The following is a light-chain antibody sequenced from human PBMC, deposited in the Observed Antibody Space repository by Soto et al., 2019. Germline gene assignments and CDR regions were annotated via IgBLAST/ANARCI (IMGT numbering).Light chain of an antibody. J-gene: IGKJ4*01. V-gene: IGKV3-11*01. Sequence: EIVLTQSPATLSLSPGERATLSCRASQNVGTYLAWYQQKPGQAPRLLIYDAFKRATGIPARFSGSGSGTDFPLTISSLEPEDFAVYYCQQRSNWPLTFGGGTDVE. CDR1: QNVGTY. CDR3: QQRSNWPLT. CDR2: DAF.